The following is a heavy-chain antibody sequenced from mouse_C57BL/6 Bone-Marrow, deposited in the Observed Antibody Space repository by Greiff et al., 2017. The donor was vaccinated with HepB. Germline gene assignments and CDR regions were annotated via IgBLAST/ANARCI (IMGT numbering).Heavy chain of an antibody. CDR3: TRKVVAGMDY. Sequence: VQLKQSGAELVRPGASVTLSCKASGYTFTDYEMHWVKQTPVHGLEWIGAIDPETGGTAYNQKFKGKAILTADKSSSTAYMELRSLTSEDSAVYYCTRKVVAGMDYWGQGTSVTVSS. CDR2: IDPETGGT. CDR1: GYTFTDYE. V-gene: IGHV1-15*01. D-gene: IGHD1-1*01. J-gene: IGHJ4*01.